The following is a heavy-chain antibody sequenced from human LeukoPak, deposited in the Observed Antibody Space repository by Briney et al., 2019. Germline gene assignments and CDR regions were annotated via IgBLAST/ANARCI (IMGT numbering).Heavy chain of an antibody. J-gene: IGHJ6*02. CDR1: GFTFTDYW. CDR3: ARSPSYYDFWSGSHYYGMDV. V-gene: IGHV3-74*01. CDR2: ISTDGGRT. Sequence: GGSLRLSCAASGFTFTDYWMHWVRQRPGEGLVWVSHISTDGGRTNYADSVKGRFTTSRDNSKNTLYLQMNSLRAEDTAVYYCARSPSYYDFWSGSHYYGMDVWGQGTTVTVSS. D-gene: IGHD3-3*01.